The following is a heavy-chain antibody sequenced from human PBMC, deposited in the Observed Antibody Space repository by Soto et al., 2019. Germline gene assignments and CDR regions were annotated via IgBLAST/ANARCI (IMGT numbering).Heavy chain of an antibody. V-gene: IGHV4-31*03. J-gene: IGHJ4*02. CDR2: IYYSGST. CDR1: GGSISSGGYY. D-gene: IGHD6-13*01. CDR3: ARGIAAAGTLPFFRY. Sequence: SETLSLTCTVSGGSISSGGYYWSWIRQHPGKGLEWIGYIYYSGSTYYNPSLKSRVTISVDTSKNQFSLKLSSVTAADTAVYYCARGIAAAGTLPFFRYWGQGTLVTVSS.